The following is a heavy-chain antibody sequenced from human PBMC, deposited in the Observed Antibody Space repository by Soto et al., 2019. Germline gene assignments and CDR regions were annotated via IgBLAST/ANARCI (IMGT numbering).Heavy chain of an antibody. Sequence: PGASLRISCKASEYIFIDYWIGWVRQMPGKGLEWMGIVYPRDSDTRYSPSFQGQVTISADRSTGTAFLQWRSLKASDTALYYCARPPLPGYSIHFNSWGQGTLVTVSS. CDR2: VYPRDSDT. CDR3: ARPPLPGYSIHFNS. CDR1: EYIFIDYW. V-gene: IGHV5-51*01. D-gene: IGHD2-15*01. J-gene: IGHJ4*02.